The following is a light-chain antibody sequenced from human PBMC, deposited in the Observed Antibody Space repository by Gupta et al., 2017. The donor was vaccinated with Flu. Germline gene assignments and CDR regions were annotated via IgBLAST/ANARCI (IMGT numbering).Light chain of an antibody. CDR1: QSVSSNY. J-gene: IGKJ1*01. CDR2: AAS. Sequence: EIVLTQSPGTLSLSPGERATLSCRASQSVSSNYLAWYQQKPGQAPRLLIYAASSRATGIPDRFSGSGSGTDFTLTISRLDPEDFAVYYCQPYGSSRTFGQGTKVEIK. CDR3: QPYGSSRT. V-gene: IGKV3-20*01.